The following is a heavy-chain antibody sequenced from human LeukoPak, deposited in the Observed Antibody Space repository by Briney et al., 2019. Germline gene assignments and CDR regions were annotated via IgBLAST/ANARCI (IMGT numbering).Heavy chain of an antibody. CDR3: ARTFAAWGTFYI. Sequence: SETLTLTCTVSGGSISSSSYYWVWIRQPPGKGLEWYESIYYSGSTYYNPSLKSRVTTSVDTSKNQISLKLSSVTAADTAVYYCARTFAAWGTFYIWGQGTMVTVSS. D-gene: IGHD3-16*01. CDR1: GGSISSSSYY. V-gene: IGHV4-39*01. CDR2: IYYSGST. J-gene: IGHJ3*02.